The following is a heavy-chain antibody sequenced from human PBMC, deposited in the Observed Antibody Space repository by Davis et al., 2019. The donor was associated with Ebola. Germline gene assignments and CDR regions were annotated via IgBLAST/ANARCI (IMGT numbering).Heavy chain of an antibody. CDR2: IYSGGST. D-gene: IGHD3-10*01. CDR1: GFTVSSNY. CDR3: ARDYGSGSYPFYYYYGMDV. Sequence: GESLKISCAASGFTVSSNYMSWVRQAPGKGLEWVSVIYSGGSTYYADSVKGRFTISRDNSKNTLYLQMNSLRAEDTAVYYCARDYGSGSYPFYYYYGMDVWGQGTTVTVSS. V-gene: IGHV3-53*01. J-gene: IGHJ6*02.